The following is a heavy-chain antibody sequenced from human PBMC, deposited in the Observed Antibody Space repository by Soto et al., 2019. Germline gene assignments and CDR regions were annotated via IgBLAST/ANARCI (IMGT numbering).Heavy chain of an antibody. D-gene: IGHD6-19*01. CDR2: MNPSGGNT. Sequence: ASVKVSCKASGYTFTSYDINWVRQATGQGNERKGRMNPSGGNTGYAQKYQGRVTMTRDTSTSTVYMELSSLRSEDTAVYYCARDVAVAGTRVSLYYYYGMDVWGQGTTVTVSS. V-gene: IGHV1-8*01. CDR3: ARDVAVAGTRVSLYYYYGMDV. J-gene: IGHJ6*02. CDR1: GYTFTSYD.